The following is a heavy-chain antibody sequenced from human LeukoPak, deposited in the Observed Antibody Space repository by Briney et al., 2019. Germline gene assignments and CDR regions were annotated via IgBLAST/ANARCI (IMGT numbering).Heavy chain of an antibody. V-gene: IGHV3-23*01. CDR2: ISSSGGLA. Sequence: GGSLRLSCGASGFTFSSYAMSWVRQAPGKGLEWVSAISSSGGLAYYADSVKGRFTMSRDNSENTLFLQMNSLRADDTALYYCAKAGSSGYRYYFDYWGQGILVTVSS. J-gene: IGHJ4*02. CDR1: GFTFSSYA. CDR3: AKAGSSGYRYYFDY. D-gene: IGHD3-22*01.